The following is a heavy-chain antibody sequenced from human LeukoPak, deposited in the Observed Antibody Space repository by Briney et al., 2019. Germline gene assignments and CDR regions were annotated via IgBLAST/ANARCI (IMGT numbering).Heavy chain of an antibody. J-gene: IGHJ4*02. Sequence: SETLSLTCSVSGGSIGSSTNDYWSWIRQPPGKGLEWIGYIYDSGGTKYNPSLQSRGTISVDTSKNQFSFKLSSVTAADTAVYYCARHRRDGYNYGFDYWGQGSLVTVSS. D-gene: IGHD5-24*01. CDR2: IYDSGGT. CDR3: ARHRRDGYNYGFDY. CDR1: GGSIGSSTNDY. V-gene: IGHV4-59*08.